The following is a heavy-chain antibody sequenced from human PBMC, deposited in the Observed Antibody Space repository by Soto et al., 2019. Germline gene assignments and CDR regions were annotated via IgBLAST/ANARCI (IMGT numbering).Heavy chain of an antibody. V-gene: IGHV3-7*03. CDR1: GFTFSSFW. CDR3: TSDRYPRFYHGSGSYPYY. D-gene: IGHD3-10*01. CDR2: IKTDGSET. Sequence: LRLSCAASGFTFSSFWMSWVRQAPGKGLEWVANIKTDGSETHYVDSVKGRFTISRDNPKTSLFLQMNSLRVEDTAVYFCTSDRYPRFYHGSGSYPYYWGQGTPVTVSS. J-gene: IGHJ4*02.